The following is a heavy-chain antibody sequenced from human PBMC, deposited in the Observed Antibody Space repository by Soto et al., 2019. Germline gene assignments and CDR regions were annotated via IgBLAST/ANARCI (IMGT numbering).Heavy chain of an antibody. J-gene: IGHJ5*02. CDR1: GFTFSSYG. D-gene: IGHD3-10*01. CDR2: IWYDGSNK. Sequence: GGSLRLSCAASGFTFSSYGMHWVRQAPGKGLEWVAVIWYDGSNKYYADSVKGRFTISRDNSKNTLYLQMNSLRAEDTAVYYCARHQGYGSGSYYNDDWFDPWGQGTLVTVSS. V-gene: IGHV3-33*01. CDR3: ARHQGYGSGSYYNDDWFDP.